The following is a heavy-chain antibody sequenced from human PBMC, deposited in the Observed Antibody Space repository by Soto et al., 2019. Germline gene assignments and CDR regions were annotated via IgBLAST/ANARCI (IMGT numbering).Heavy chain of an antibody. CDR1: GYTFTGYA. CDR2: INAGNGNT. V-gene: IGHV1-3*05. CDR3: ARAVAVPADFVF. J-gene: IGHJ4*02. D-gene: IGHD6-19*01. Sequence: QVQPVQSGAEEKKPGASVKDSCKPSGYTFTGYAMHWVRQAPGHRLEWMGWINAGNGNTKYSQKFQGRVTITRDTSASTAYMELSSLRSEDTAVYYGARAVAVPADFVFWGQGTLVTVSS.